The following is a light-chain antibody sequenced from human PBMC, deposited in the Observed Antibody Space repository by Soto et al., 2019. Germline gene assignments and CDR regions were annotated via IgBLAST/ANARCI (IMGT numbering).Light chain of an antibody. CDR2: GAS. CDR3: QHRTNWPPAIS. CDR1: QSVRRY. V-gene: IGKV3-11*01. J-gene: IGKJ5*01. Sequence: EIVMTHSLYAPSFSPVDSATLSCKTSQSVRRYLAWYQQKPGQAPRLLIYGASTRATGIPARFSGSGSGTDFTLTISSLEPEDFAVYYCQHRTNWPPAISFGQGTRLEI.